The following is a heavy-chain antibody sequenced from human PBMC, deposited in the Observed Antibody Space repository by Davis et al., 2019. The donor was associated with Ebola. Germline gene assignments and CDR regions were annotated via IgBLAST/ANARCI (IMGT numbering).Heavy chain of an antibody. CDR3: ARSGYSSGWYRY. J-gene: IGHJ4*02. CDR1: GGSISSYY. V-gene: IGHV4-59*01. Sequence: PSETLSLTCTVSGGSISSYYWSWIRQPPGKGLAWIGYIYYSGSTNYNPSLKSRVTISVDTSKNQFSLKLSSVTAADTAVYYCARSGYSSGWYRYWGQGTLVTVSS. D-gene: IGHD6-19*01. CDR2: IYYSGST.